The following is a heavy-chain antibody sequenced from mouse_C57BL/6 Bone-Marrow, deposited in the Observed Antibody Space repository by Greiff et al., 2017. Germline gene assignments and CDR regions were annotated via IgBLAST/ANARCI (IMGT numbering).Heavy chain of an antibody. J-gene: IGHJ4*01. CDR2: INPNNGGT. V-gene: IGHV1-26*01. CDR1: GYTFTDYY. Sequence: VQLQQSGPELVKPGASVKISCKASGYTFTDYYMNWVKQSHGKSLEWIGDINPNNGGTSYNQKFKGKATLTVDKSSSTAYMELRSITSEDAAVYYCARSYAMDYWGQGTSVTVSS. CDR3: ARSYAMDY.